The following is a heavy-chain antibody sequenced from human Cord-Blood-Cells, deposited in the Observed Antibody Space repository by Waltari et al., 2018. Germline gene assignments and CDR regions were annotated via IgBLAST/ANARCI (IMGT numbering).Heavy chain of an antibody. D-gene: IGHD2-8*01. V-gene: IGHV4-4*02. Sequence: QVQLQESGPGLVKPSGTLSLTCAVSGGSISSSNWWSWVRQPPGKGLEWIGEIYHSGSTNYNPSLTSRVTISVDKSKNQFSLKLSSVTAADTAVYYCARGGYCTNGVCYFDYWGQGTLVTVSS. CDR1: GGSISSSNW. J-gene: IGHJ4*02. CDR2: IYHSGST. CDR3: ARGGYCTNGVCYFDY.